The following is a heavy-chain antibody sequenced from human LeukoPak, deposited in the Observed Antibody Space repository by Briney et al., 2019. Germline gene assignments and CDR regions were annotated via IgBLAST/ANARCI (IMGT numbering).Heavy chain of an antibody. J-gene: IGHJ4*02. CDR2: IIPIFGTA. D-gene: IGHD1-1*01. CDR3: ARDSGSTQRKYYFDY. V-gene: IGHV1-69*05. CDR1: GGTFSSYA. Sequence: GASVKVSCKASGGTFSSYAISWVRQAPGQGLEWWGGIIPIFGTANYAQKFQGRVTITTDESTSTAYMELSSLRSEDTAVYYCARDSGSTQRKYYFDYWGQGTLVTVSS.